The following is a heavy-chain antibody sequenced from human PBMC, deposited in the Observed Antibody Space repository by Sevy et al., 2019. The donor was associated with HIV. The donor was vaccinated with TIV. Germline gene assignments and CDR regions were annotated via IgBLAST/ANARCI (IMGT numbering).Heavy chain of an antibody. J-gene: IGHJ4*02. D-gene: IGHD6-19*01. CDR3: ARGEQWLSFNY. Sequence: GGSLRLYCAASGFNISSNYLSWVRQAPGKGLEWVSVIYGNNSTYYADFVKGRFTISRDNSKNTLYLQMNSLRVEDTAIYYCARGEQWLSFNYWGQGTLVTVSS. V-gene: IGHV3-53*01. CDR1: GFNISSNY. CDR2: IYGNNST.